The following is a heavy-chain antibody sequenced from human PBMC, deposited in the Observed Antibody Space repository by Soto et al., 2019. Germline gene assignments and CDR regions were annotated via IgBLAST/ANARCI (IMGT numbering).Heavy chain of an antibody. CDR3: ARGAPGDGRYFDWSTMWGNYYYYYGMDV. Sequence: SEALSLTCTVSARSTSNGPAYLFWIRQPPGKEMEGVGTIYDNESTFYNPSLASRVTISVDTAKNQFSLKLSSVTAADTAVYYCARGAPGDGRYFDWSTMWGNYYYYYGMDVWGQGTTVT. D-gene: IGHD3-9*01. J-gene: IGHJ6*02. V-gene: IGHV4-39*07. CDR1: ARSTSNGPAY. CDR2: IYDNEST.